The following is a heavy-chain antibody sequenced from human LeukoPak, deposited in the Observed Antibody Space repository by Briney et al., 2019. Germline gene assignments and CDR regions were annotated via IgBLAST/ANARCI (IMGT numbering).Heavy chain of an antibody. V-gene: IGHV3-30-3*01. Sequence: GRSLRLSCAASGFTLFNYAMHWVRQAPGKGLEWVAVISNDGSNKDYADSVKGRFTISRDNSKNTLYLQMNSLRAKDTAIYYCARDHPGVIVDEGYFDYWGQGTLVTVSS. D-gene: IGHD3-22*01. CDR1: GFTLFNYA. CDR3: ARDHPGVIVDEGYFDY. CDR2: ISNDGSNK. J-gene: IGHJ4*02.